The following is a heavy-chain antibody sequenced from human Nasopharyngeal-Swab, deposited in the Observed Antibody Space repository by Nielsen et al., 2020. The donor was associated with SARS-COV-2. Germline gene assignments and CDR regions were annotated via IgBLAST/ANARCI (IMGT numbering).Heavy chain of an antibody. D-gene: IGHD2-21*01. Sequence: IRQRPVQGLEWIGSIYYSGSTDYNPSIKSRVTISVDTSKNQLSLKLGSVPAADTAVYYYARRFSLAPIHDWDYYYGMDVWGQGTTVTVSS. CDR3: ARRFSLAPIHDWDYYYGMDV. J-gene: IGHJ6*02. CDR2: IYYSGST. V-gene: IGHV4-39*01.